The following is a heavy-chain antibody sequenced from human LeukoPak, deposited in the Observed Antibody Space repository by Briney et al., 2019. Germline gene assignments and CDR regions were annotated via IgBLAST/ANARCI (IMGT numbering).Heavy chain of an antibody. V-gene: IGHV3-30*02. J-gene: IGHJ4*02. D-gene: IGHD3-22*01. Sequence: GGSLRLSCAASGFTFSTYAMHWVRQTPGKGLEWVAFIRYDGGNEYYADSVKGRFTISRDNSKNTLYLQMNSLRAEDTAVYYCAKDRDSSGYYLLFDYWGQGTLVTVSS. CDR2: IRYDGGNE. CDR1: GFTFSTYA. CDR3: AKDRDSSGYYLLFDY.